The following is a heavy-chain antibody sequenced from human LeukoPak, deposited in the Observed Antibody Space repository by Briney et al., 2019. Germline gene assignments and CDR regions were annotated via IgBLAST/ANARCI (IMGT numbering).Heavy chain of an antibody. CDR2: IYYSGHT. Sequence: PSQTLSLTCTVSGGSINSGNNYWSWIRQPAGKGLEWIGYIYYSGHTNYNPSLNSRVAISIDTSKNQFSLKLNSLTAADTAVYYCARATWNGYMFDYWGQGSLVPVTS. CDR1: GGSINSGNNY. V-gene: IGHV4-61*10. J-gene: IGHJ4*02. D-gene: IGHD5-24*01. CDR3: ARATWNGYMFDY.